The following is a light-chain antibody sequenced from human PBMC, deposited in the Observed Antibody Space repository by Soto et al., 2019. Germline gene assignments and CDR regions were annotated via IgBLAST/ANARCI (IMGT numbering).Light chain of an antibody. V-gene: IGKV1-33*01. CDR1: HDVSRN. CDR3: QQYNRRLS. Sequence: DIQMTQSPSSLSASEGDRVTITCQSSHDVSRNLNWFQQKPGEAPQLLIYDASNLERGVPSRFSGSGSGTDFTLTISSLQPEDGATYYCQQYNRRLSFGGGTEVEIK. J-gene: IGKJ4*01. CDR2: DAS.